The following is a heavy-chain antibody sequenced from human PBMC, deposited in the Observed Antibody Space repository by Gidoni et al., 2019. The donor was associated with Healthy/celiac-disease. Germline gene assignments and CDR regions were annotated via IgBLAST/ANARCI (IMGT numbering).Heavy chain of an antibody. CDR3: AREIVGAAIDY. J-gene: IGHJ4*02. D-gene: IGHD1-26*01. V-gene: IGHV3-33*01. CDR1: GSTFSSYG. CDR2: IWYAGINK. Sequence: QGQLVESVGGQRQPGRTLSLSWAASGSTFSSYGMHWFRQAPGKGLGVLAVIWYAGINKYCADSGEGRFTISRDDSKNTLYLQIGSLRAEDTSVYYCAREIVGAAIDYWGQGTLVTFSS.